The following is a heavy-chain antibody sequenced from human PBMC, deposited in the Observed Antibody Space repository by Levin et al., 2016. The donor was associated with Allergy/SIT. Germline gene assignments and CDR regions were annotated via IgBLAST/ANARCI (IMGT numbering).Heavy chain of an antibody. J-gene: IGHJ6*02. D-gene: IGHD6-6*01. Sequence: VRQAPGKGLEWVSFISGGGGATYYTDSVKGRFTVSRDNARNTMYLQMNSLRVEDTANYYCAKGREGSSVAGRIISGRNFYFHYAMDVWGQGTKVTVSS. CDR2: ISGGGGAT. V-gene: IGHV3-23*01. CDR3: AKGREGSSVAGRIISGRNFYFHYAMDV.